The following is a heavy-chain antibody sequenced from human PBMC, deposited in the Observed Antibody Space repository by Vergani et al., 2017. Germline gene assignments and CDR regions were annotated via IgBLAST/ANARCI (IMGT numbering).Heavy chain of an antibody. CDR3: ARADFWSGLGPDYYYYYMDV. D-gene: IGHD3-3*01. CDR2: IYYSGST. CDR1: GGSISSSSYY. V-gene: IGHV4-39*07. J-gene: IGHJ6*03. Sequence: QLQLQESGPGLVKPSETLSLTCTVSGGSISSSSYYWGWIRQPPGKGLEWIGSIYYSGSTYYNPSLKSRVTISVDTSKNQFSLKLSSVTAADTAVYYCARADFWSGLGPDYYYYYMDVWGKGTTVTVSS.